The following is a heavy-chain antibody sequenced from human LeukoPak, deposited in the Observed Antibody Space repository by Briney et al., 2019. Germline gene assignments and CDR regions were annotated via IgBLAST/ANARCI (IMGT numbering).Heavy chain of an antibody. J-gene: IGHJ4*02. CDR2: IYYSGST. D-gene: IGHD5-18*01. CDR1: GGSISSYY. Sequence: PSETLSLTCTVSGGSISSYYWSWIRQPPGKGLEWIAYIYYSGSTYYNPSLKSRVTISVDTSKNQFSLRLTSVTAADTAVYYCARDGGYNYDYWGQGALVTVSS. V-gene: IGHV4-59*01. CDR3: ARDGGYNYDY.